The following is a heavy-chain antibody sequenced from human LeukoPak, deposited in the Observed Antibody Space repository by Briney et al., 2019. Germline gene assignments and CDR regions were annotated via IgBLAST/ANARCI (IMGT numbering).Heavy chain of an antibody. CDR1: GFTFSSYS. CDR3: ASHSSSGWYYFDY. J-gene: IGHJ4*02. CDR2: ISSSSSTI. V-gene: IGHV3-48*02. Sequence: GGSLRLSCAASGFTFSSYSMNGVRQAPGKGLEWVSYISSSSSTIYYADSVKGRFTISRDNAKNSLYLQMNSLRDEDTAVYYCASHSSSGWYYFDYWGQGTLVTVSS. D-gene: IGHD6-19*01.